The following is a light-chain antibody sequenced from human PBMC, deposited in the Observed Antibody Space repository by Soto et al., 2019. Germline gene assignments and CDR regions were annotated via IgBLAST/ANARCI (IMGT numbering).Light chain of an antibody. CDR1: SSDVGSYNR. J-gene: IGLJ1*01. CDR2: EVS. CDR3: YSFTSSNTYV. Sequence: LTQPLSVSGSPGQSVAISCTGTSSDVGSYNRVSWYQQAPGTAPKVMIYEVSNRPSGVPDRFSGSKSGNTASLTISGLQPEDEADYYCYSFTSSNTYVFGTGTKVTVL. V-gene: IGLV2-18*02.